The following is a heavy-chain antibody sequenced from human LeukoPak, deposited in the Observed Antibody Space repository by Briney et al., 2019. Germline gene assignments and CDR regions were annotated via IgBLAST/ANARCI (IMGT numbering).Heavy chain of an antibody. D-gene: IGHD3-22*01. J-gene: IGHJ4*02. CDR2: ITSRGEST. Sequence: GGSLRLPCAASGFTFSIYAMSWVRQAPGKGLQWVSSITSRGESTWYVDSVKGRFTITRDNSENTLYLQMHSLRAEDTAVCYCARDRPNYYGSDGHYYRRDGDYWGRGTLVSVSS. CDR1: GFTFSIYA. V-gene: IGHV3-23*01. CDR3: ARDRPNYYGSDGHYYRRDGDY.